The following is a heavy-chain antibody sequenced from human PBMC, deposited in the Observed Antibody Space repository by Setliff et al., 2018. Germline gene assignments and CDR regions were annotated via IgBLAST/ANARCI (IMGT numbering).Heavy chain of an antibody. D-gene: IGHD6-19*01. CDR1: GYSFTSYW. V-gene: IGHV5-51*01. CDR3: ARQAVAGSDAFDI. CDR2: IYPGDSDT. J-gene: IGHJ3*02. Sequence: GESLKISCKGSGYSFTSYWIGWVRQMPGKDLEWMGIIYPGDSDTRYSPFFQGQVTISADKSISTAYLQWSSLKASDTAMYYCARQAVAGSDAFDIWGQGTMVTVSS.